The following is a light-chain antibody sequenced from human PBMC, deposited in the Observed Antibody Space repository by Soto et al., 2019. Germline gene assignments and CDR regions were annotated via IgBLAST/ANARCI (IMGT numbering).Light chain of an antibody. CDR3: QQYNSYARLT. Sequence: AIQMTQSPSSLSASVGDRVTITCRASQGIRNDLGWYQQKPGKAPKLLIYDASSLESGVPSRFSGSGSGTEFTLTISSLQPDDFATYYCQQYNSYARLTFGGGTKVDIK. J-gene: IGKJ4*01. V-gene: IGKV1-13*02. CDR2: DAS. CDR1: QGIRND.